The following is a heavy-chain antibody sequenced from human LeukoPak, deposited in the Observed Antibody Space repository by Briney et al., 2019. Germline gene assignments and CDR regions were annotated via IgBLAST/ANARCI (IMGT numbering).Heavy chain of an antibody. D-gene: IGHD5-24*01. J-gene: IGHJ3*02. V-gene: IGHV4-39*01. Sequence: SETLSLTCTVSGGSISSSSYYWVWIRQAPGKGLEWIGSIYCSGSTYYNPSRKSRVTISVDTSKNQFSLKLSSVTAADTAVYYCARPQVEIATPAAFDIWGPGTMVTASS. CDR1: GGSISSSSYY. CDR3: ARPQVEIATPAAFDI. CDR2: IYCSGST.